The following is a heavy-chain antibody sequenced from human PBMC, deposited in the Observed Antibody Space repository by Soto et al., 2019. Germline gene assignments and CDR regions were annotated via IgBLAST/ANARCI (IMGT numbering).Heavy chain of an antibody. CDR1: GFSLSSDRVG. CDR3: TLSGGYSYADY. CDR2: IYWDDDK. D-gene: IGHD5-18*01. Sequence: QITLKESGPTLVKPTQTLTLTCTFSGFSLSSDRVGVAWIRQPPGKALEWRALIYWDDDKRYSPSLKSRLTIRKDTSKNHVVLTMTNMDPVDTGTYYCTLSGGYSYADYWGQGTLVTVSS. J-gene: IGHJ4*02. V-gene: IGHV2-5*02.